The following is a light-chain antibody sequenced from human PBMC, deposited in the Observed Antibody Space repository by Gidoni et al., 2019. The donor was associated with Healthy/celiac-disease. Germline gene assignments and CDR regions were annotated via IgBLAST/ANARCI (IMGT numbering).Light chain of an antibody. J-gene: IGKJ5*01. Sequence: EIVLTQSPATLPLSPGDRATLSCRASQSVSSYLAWYQQKPGQAPRLLIYDASNRATGIPARFSGSGSGTDFTLTISSLEPEDFAVYYCQQRSNWPPEITFGQGTRLEIK. CDR2: DAS. CDR3: QQRSNWPPEIT. V-gene: IGKV3-11*01. CDR1: QSVSSY.